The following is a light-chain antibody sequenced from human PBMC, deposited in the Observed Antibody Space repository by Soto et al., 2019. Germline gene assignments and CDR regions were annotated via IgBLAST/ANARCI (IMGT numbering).Light chain of an antibody. CDR1: QSVSNNY. J-gene: IGKJ1*01. CDR2: GAS. CDR3: QQYGSSGT. Sequence: EIVLTQSPGTLSLSPGERATLSCRASQSVSNNYLAWYQQKPGQAPRLLIYGASNRATGIPDRLSGSGSGTDFTLTISRLEPEDFAVYYCQQYGSSGTCGQGTRWIS. V-gene: IGKV3-20*01.